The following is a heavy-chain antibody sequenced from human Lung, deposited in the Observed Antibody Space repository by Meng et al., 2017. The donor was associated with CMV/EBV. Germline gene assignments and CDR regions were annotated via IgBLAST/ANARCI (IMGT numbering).Heavy chain of an antibody. D-gene: IGHD2-2*01. J-gene: IGHJ4*02. CDR3: ARDPRLCSSTSCYGY. Sequence: SXTLSLXCTVSGGSVSSGSYYWSWIRQPPGKGLEWIGCIYYSGSTNYNPSLKSRVTISVDTSKNQFSLKLSSVTAADTAVYYCARDPRLCSSTSCYGYWGQGTLVTVSS. CDR2: IYYSGST. CDR1: GGSVSSGSYY. V-gene: IGHV4-61*01.